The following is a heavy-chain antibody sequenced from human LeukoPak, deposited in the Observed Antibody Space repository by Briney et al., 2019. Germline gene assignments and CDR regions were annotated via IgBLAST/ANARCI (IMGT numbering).Heavy chain of an antibody. D-gene: IGHD2-15*01. V-gene: IGHV4-59*08. J-gene: IGHJ5*02. CDR1: GGSISGYY. CDR3: ARHRCSGGSCYSFEYNWFDP. CDR2: IYYSGST. Sequence: SETLSLTCTVSGGSISGYYWSWIRQPPGKGLEWIGYIYYSGSTKYNPSLKSRVTISVDTSKNQFSLRLSSVTAADTAVYYCARHRCSGGSCYSFEYNWFDPWGQGTLVTVSS.